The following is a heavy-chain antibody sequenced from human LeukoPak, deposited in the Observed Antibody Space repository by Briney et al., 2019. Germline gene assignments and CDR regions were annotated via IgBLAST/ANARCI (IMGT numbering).Heavy chain of an antibody. CDR2: INPNSGGT. J-gene: IGHJ4*02. Sequence: ASVKVSCKASGYTFTGYYMHWVRQAPGQGLEWMGWINPNSGGTNYAQKFQGRVTMTRDTSISTAYMELSRLRSDDTAVYYCAIDSSSWSFHFDYWGQGTLVTVSS. D-gene: IGHD6-13*01. CDR3: AIDSSSWSFHFDY. V-gene: IGHV1-2*02. CDR1: GYTFTGYY.